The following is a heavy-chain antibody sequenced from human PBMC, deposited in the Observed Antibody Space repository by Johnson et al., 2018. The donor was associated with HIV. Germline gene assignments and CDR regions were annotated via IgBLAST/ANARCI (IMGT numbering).Heavy chain of an antibody. CDR3: TTGLMSAFEI. CDR1: GFSVSSKY. V-gene: IGHV3-74*02. D-gene: IGHD3-16*01. J-gene: IGHJ3*02. CDR2: IIRDATTA. Sequence: VQLVESGGGLVQPGGSLRLSCAASGFSVSSKYMSWVRQAPGKGLEWVSRIIRDATTAIYADSVKGRFTISRDNAKNTLYLQMDSLRAEDTAVYYCTTGLMSAFEIWGQGTMVTVSS.